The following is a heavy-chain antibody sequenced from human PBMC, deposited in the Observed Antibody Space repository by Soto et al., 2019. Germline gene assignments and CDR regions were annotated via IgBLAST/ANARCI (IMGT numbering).Heavy chain of an antibody. CDR2: ISANSGNI. Sequence: QVQLVQSGAEVKKPGASVKVSCKASGYTFTSYDINWVRQATGQGLESMGWISANSGNIGYAQKVQGRVTMTRNTSKITAYRELSSQRSEYTGVYYCAGEVVGAVAGCGQGTLVTVSS. V-gene: IGHV1-8*01. CDR1: GYTFTSYD. J-gene: IGHJ4*02. CDR3: AGEVVGAVAG. D-gene: IGHD6-19*01.